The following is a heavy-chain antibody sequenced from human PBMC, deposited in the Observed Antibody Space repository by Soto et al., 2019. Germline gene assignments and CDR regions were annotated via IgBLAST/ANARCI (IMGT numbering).Heavy chain of an antibody. Sequence: GGSLRLSCAASGFTFSSYGMSWVRQAPGKGLEWVSAISGSGGSTYYADSVKGRFTISRDNSKNTLYLQMNSLRAEDTAVYYCAKAGGFGGYWYFDLWGRGTLVTVSS. J-gene: IGHJ2*01. CDR2: ISGSGGST. CDR1: GFTFSSYG. D-gene: IGHD3-10*01. CDR3: AKAGGFGGYWYFDL. V-gene: IGHV3-23*01.